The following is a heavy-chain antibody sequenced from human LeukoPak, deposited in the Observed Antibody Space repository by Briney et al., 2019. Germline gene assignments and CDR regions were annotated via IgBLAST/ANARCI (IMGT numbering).Heavy chain of an antibody. D-gene: IGHD5/OR15-5a*01. CDR1: GFTFSSYT. CDR2: ISSGSSYI. CDR3: AREPIVSGAFDI. J-gene: IGHJ3*02. Sequence: GGSLRLSCAASGFTFSSYTMNWVRQAPGKGLEWVSIISSGSSYIHYADSVKGRFTISRDNAKNSLYLQMNSLRAEDTAVYYCAREPIVSGAFDIWGQGTMVTVSS. V-gene: IGHV3-21*01.